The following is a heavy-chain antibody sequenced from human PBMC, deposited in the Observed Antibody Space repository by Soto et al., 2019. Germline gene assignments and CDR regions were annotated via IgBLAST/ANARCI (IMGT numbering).Heavy chain of an antibody. CDR1: GYIFVNYG. CDR3: VMVDNYVTPTPQDV. D-gene: IGHD3-16*01. Sequence: QVQLVQPGAEVKKPGASVKVCCKASGYIFVNYGIAWVRQAPGQGLEWMGWISPYTGNTHSATKVQGRLTMTTDTSTSTAYMDLGSLTSDDTAVYYCVMVDNYVTPTPQDVWGQGTTVTVAS. V-gene: IGHV1-18*01. J-gene: IGHJ6*02. CDR2: ISPYTGNT.